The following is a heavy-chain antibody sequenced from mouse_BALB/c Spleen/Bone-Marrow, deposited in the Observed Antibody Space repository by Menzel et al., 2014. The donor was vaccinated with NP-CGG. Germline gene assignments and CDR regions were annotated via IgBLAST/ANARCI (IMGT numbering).Heavy chain of an antibody. Sequence: VQVVESGAELVKPGASVKLSCKASGYTFTSYWMHWVKQRPGQGLEWIGEINPSNGRTNYNEKFKSKATLTVDKSSSTAYMQLSSLTSEDSAVYYCALYYYGSLDYLGQGTTLTVSS. CDR2: INPSNGRT. J-gene: IGHJ2*01. V-gene: IGHV1S81*02. CDR3: ALYYYGSLDY. CDR1: GYTFTSYW. D-gene: IGHD1-1*01.